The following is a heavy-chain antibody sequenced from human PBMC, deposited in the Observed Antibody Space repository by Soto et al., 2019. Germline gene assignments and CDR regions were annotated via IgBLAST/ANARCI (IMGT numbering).Heavy chain of an antibody. Sequence: GGSLRLSCAASGFTFSTYAMNWVRQAPGKGLEWVSYISSSSSVIDYADSVKGRFTVSRDNARNSLYLQMNSLRAEDTAVYYCARDLSWGSNWYYYMDVWGKGTTVTVSS. CDR2: ISSSSSVI. CDR3: ARDLSWGSNWYYYMDV. D-gene: IGHD7-27*01. V-gene: IGHV3-48*01. CDR1: GFTFSTYA. J-gene: IGHJ6*03.